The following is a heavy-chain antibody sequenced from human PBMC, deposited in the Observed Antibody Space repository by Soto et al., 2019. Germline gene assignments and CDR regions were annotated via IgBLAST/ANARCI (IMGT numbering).Heavy chain of an antibody. Sequence: PGESLKISCKASGYTFSKNWINWVRQVPGKGLEWLGRIDPSDSYINYSPSFHGHVTISADKSINTAYLQWSSLKASDTAIYYCATSRVAPGLYWWSDSWGQGTPVTAPQ. CDR1: GYTFSKNW. D-gene: IGHD5-12*01. CDR2: IDPSDSYI. CDR3: ATSRVAPGLYWWSDS. J-gene: IGHJ5*01. V-gene: IGHV5-10-1*01.